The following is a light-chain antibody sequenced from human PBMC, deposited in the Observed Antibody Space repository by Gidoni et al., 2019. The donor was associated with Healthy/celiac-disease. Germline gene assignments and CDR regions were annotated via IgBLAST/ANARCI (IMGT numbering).Light chain of an antibody. CDR3: QAWDSSTDVV. CDR1: KWGDKY. V-gene: IGLV3-1*01. Sequence: SYELTQPPSVSVSPGQTASITCSGDKWGDKYACWYQQKPGQSPVLVIYQDSKRPSGIPERFSGSNSGNTATLTIRGTQAMDEADYYCQAWDSSTDVVFGGGTKLTVL. CDR2: QDS. J-gene: IGLJ2*01.